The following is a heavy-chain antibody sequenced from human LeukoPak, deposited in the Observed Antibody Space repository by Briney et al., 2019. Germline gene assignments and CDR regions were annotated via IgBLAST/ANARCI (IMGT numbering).Heavy chain of an antibody. CDR1: GFTFSSYW. J-gene: IGHJ3*02. CDR2: IKQDGSEK. D-gene: IGHD6-19*01. CDR3: ARAFSSGWLDAFDI. V-gene: IGHV3-7*01. Sequence: PGXSLRLSCAASGFTFSSYWMSWVRQAPGKGLEWVANIKQDGSEKYYVDSVKGRFTISRDNAKNSLYLQMNSLRAEDTAVYYCARAFSSGWLDAFDIWGQGTMVTVSS.